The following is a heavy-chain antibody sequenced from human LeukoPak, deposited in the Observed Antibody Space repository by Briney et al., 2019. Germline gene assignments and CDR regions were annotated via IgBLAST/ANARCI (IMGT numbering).Heavy chain of an antibody. D-gene: IGHD1-26*01. CDR2: IYPGDSDT. CDR3: AKTGIVGATMNYFDY. CDR1: GHSFTTYW. Sequence: GESLKISCKGSGHSFTTYWIGWVRQMPGKGLEWMGIIYPGDSDTRYSPSFQGQVTISADKSINTAFLQWSSLKASDTAIYYCAKTGIVGATMNYFDYWGQGTLVTVSS. V-gene: IGHV5-51*01. J-gene: IGHJ4*02.